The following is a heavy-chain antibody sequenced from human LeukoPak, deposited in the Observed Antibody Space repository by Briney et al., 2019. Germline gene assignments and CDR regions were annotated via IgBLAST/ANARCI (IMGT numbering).Heavy chain of an antibody. J-gene: IGHJ4*02. D-gene: IGHD2-15*01. CDR1: GGSISSYY. CDR2: IYYSGST. V-gene: IGHV4-59*05. Sequence: SETLSLTCTVSGGSISSYYWSWIRQPPGKGLEWIGSIYYSGSTYYNPSLKSRVTISVDTSKNRFSLKLSSVTAADTAVYYCARQKSIVVVVAATLGSALYYFDYWGQGTLVTVSS. CDR3: ARQKSIVVVVAATLGSALYYFDY.